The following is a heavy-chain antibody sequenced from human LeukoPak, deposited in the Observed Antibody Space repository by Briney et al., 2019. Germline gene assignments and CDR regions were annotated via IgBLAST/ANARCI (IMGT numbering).Heavy chain of an antibody. J-gene: IGHJ3*02. CDR3: ARHVGQLAPDGAFDI. V-gene: IGHV5-51*01. CDR1: GYSFTSYW. CDR2: IYPGDSDT. D-gene: IGHD6-6*01. Sequence: GESLKISCKGSGYSFTSYWIGWVRQMPGKGLEWMGIIYPGDSDTRYSPSFQGQVTISADKSISTAYLQWSSLKASVPAMYYCARHVGQLAPDGAFDIWGQGTMVTVSS.